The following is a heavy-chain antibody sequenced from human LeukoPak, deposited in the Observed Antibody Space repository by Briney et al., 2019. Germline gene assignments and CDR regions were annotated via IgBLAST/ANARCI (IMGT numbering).Heavy chain of an antibody. V-gene: IGHV3-74*01. CDR3: VLGGMNWNYFKSAFDI. CDR1: GFTFSSYW. CDR2: INTDGSST. D-gene: IGHD1-7*01. J-gene: IGHJ3*02. Sequence: GGSLRLSCTASGFTFSSYWMHWVRQAPGKGLVWVSRINTDGSSTTYADSVRGRFTISRDNAKNTLYLQMNSLRAEDTAVYYCVLGGMNWNYFKSAFDIWGQGTMVTVSS.